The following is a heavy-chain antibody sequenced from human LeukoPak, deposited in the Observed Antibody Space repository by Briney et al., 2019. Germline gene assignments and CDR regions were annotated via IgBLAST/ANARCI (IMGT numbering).Heavy chain of an antibody. CDR1: GFTFDDYG. J-gene: IGHJ4*02. CDR2: INWNGGST. Sequence: GGSLRLSCAASGFTFDDYGMSWVRQAPGKGLEWVSGINWNGGSTGYADSAKGRFTISRDNSKNTLYLQMNSLRADDTAVYYCASPPTVTTFDSWGQGTLVTVSS. D-gene: IGHD4-11*01. V-gene: IGHV3-20*04. CDR3: ASPPTVTTFDS.